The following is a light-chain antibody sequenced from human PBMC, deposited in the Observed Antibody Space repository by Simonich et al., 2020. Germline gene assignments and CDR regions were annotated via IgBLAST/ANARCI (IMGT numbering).Light chain of an antibody. J-gene: IGLJ3*02. V-gene: IGLV3-21*03. Sequence: SYVLTQPPSVSVAPGKTARITCGGNNIGSKSVHWYQQKPGQAPVLVVYEDSDRPSGIPERFSGSNSGNTASLTISGLQAEDEADYDGCSYAGSSTWVFGGGTKLTVL. CDR3: CSYAGSSTWV. CDR1: NIGSKS. CDR2: EDS.